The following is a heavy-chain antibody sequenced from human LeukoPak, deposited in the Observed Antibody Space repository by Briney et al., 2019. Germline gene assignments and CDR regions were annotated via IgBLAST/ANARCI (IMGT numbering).Heavy chain of an antibody. J-gene: IGHJ4*02. CDR1: GFTFSSYG. CDR3: AKERGRTDVLRYFDWLPAFDY. V-gene: IGHV3-30*18. D-gene: IGHD3-9*01. CDR2: ISYDGSNK. Sequence: GRSLRLSCAASGFTFSSYGMHWVRQAPGKGLEWVAFISYDGSNKYYADSVKGRFTISRDNSKNTLYLQMNSLRAEDTAVYYCAKERGRTDVLRYFDWLPAFDYWGQGTLVTVSS.